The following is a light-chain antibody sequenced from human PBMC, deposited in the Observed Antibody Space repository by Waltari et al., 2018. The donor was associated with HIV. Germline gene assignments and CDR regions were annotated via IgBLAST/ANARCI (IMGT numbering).Light chain of an antibody. CDR3: QSADSSGTYWV. J-gene: IGLJ3*02. CDR2: KDS. V-gene: IGLV3-25*03. Sequence: SYELTQPPSVSVSPGQTARITCSGDALPKHFAYWYQQKPGQAPVLVIYKDSERPSGIPERFSGSSSGTTVTLTISGVQAEDEADYYCQSADSSGTYWVFGGGTKLTVL. CDR1: ALPKHF.